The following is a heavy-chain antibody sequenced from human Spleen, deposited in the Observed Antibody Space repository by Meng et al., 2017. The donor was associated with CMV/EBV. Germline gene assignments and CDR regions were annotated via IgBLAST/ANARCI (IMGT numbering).Heavy chain of an antibody. J-gene: IGHJ4*02. V-gene: IGHV3-23*01. D-gene: IGHD4-23*01. Sequence: FIFSSYAMSWVRQAPGKGLEWVSGLSGGGGTTYYAGSVKGRFTIARDNSKNTLYLHMNSLRAEDTAVYYCAKDRLDGYGGNSGSFDYWGQGTLVTVSS. CDR1: FIFSSYA. CDR3: AKDRLDGYGGNSGSFDY. CDR2: LSGGGGTT.